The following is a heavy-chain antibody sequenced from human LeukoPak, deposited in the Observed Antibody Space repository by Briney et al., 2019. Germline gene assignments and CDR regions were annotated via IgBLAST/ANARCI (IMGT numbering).Heavy chain of an antibody. Sequence: GGSLRLSCAASGFTFSSYSMNWVRQAPGKGLEWVSSISSSSSYIYYADSVKGRFTISRDNAKNSLYLQMNSLRDEDTAVYYCASSPDYGDWTDAFDIWGQGTMVTVSS. CDR1: GFTFSSYS. CDR3: ASSPDYGDWTDAFDI. CDR2: ISSSSSYI. V-gene: IGHV3-21*01. J-gene: IGHJ3*02. D-gene: IGHD4-17*01.